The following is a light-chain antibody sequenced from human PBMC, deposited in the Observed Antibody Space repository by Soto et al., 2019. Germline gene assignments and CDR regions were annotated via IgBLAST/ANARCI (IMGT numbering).Light chain of an antibody. CDR3: VSYTDTDTLV. CDR2: EVT. J-gene: IGLJ1*01. CDR1: NTDVGQDKS. V-gene: IGLV2-14*01. Sequence: ALTQPASVSGSRGQSITISCVGRNTDVGQDKSVSWYQQGPGKAPKLLIFEVTNRPSGVSSRFSGSRSGNTASLTISGLQPDDEGDYFCVSYTDTDTLVFGTGTKVTVL.